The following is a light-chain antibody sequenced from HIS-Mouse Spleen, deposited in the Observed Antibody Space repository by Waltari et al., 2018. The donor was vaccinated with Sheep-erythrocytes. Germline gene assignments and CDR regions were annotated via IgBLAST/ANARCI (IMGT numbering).Light chain of an antibody. CDR2: DNN. CDR3: GTWDSSLSAGGV. J-gene: IGLJ2*01. V-gene: IGLV1-51*01. CDR1: SSHIGNNY. Sequence: QSVLTQPPSVSAAPGQKVTISCSGSSSHIGNNYVSWYQQHPGTAPKLLIYDNNKRPSGIPDRFSGSKSGTSATLGITGLQTGDEADYYCGTWDSSLSAGGVFGGGTKLTVL.